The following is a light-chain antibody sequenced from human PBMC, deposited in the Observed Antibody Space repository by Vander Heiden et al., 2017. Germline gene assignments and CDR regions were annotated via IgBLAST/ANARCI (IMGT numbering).Light chain of an antibody. Sequence: DIVMTQSPHSLAVFLGERATINCKSSQSVLYSSSNKNYLAWFQQKPGQPPKLLIYWASTRESGVPDRFSGGGSGTDFTLTISSLQAEDVAVYYCQQYDSTPRTFGQGTKVEIK. J-gene: IGKJ1*01. CDR1: QSVLYSSSNKNY. V-gene: IGKV4-1*01. CDR2: WAS. CDR3: QQYDSTPRT.